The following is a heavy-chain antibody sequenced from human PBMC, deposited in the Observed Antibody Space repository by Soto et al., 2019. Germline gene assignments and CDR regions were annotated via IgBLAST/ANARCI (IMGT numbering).Heavy chain of an antibody. CDR3: ARGNHYSGYDLIYYFDY. V-gene: IGHV4-39*01. J-gene: IGHJ4*02. CDR2: IYYSGST. Sequence: PSETLSLTCTVSGGSISSSSYYWGWIRQPPGKGLEWIGSIYYSGSTYYNPSLKSRVTISVDTSKNQFSLKLSSVTAADTAVYYCARGNHYSGYDLIYYFDYWSQGTLVTVSS. CDR1: GGSISSSSYY. D-gene: IGHD5-12*01.